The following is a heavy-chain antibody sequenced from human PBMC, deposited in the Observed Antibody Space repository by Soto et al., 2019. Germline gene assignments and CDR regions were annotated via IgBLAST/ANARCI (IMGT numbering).Heavy chain of an antibody. V-gene: IGHV4-59*01. CDR1: VGSISSYY. D-gene: IGHD6-19*01. CDR2: IYYSGST. Sequence: SETLSLTCTVSVGSISSYYWSWIRQPPGKGLEWIGYIYYSGSTNXXPSLKSRVXISVDTSKNQFXLKLSXFTSADTGVXYCARESYSSGWYYFDYWGQGTLVTXSX. J-gene: IGHJ4*02. CDR3: ARESYSSGWYYFDY.